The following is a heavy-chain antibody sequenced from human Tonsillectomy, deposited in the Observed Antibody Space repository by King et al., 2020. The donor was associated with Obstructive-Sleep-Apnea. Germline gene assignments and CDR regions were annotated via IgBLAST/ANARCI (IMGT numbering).Heavy chain of an antibody. CDR2: MNYSGNT. CDR1: GGSISNYY. V-gene: IGHV4-59*08. CDR3: ARHRGVEDYGDYGDYFDY. J-gene: IGHJ4*02. D-gene: IGHD4-17*01. Sequence: QLQESGPGLVKPSETLSLTCTVSGGSISNYYWSWIRQPPGKGLEWIGYMNYSGNTNFNPSLKSRVTISAETSKIPFSPRRSSVTAADTAVYYCARHRGVEDYGDYGDYFDYWGQGTLVTVSS.